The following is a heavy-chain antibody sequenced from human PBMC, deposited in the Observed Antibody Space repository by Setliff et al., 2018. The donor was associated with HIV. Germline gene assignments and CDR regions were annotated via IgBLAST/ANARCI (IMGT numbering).Heavy chain of an antibody. D-gene: IGHD1-7*01. CDR3: AKDGDYSNWDYDAFDI. CDR2: IDNDASHT. CDR1: GLTFSSHW. J-gene: IGHJ3*02. V-gene: IGHV3-74*01. Sequence: PGGSLRLSCAASGLTFSSHWMHWVRQAPGKGLVWVSYIDNDASHTIHADSVKGRFTISRDNAKNTVYLQMNSLRTEDTAVYYCAKDGDYSNWDYDAFDIWGQGTMVTVSS.